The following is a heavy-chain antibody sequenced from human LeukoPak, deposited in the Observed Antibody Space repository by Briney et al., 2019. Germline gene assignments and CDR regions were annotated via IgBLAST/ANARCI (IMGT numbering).Heavy chain of an antibody. Sequence: PGGSLRLSCAASGFTVSSNYMSWVRQAPGKGLEWVSGISGSGGSTYYADSVKGRFTISRDNSKNTLYLQMNSLRAEDTAVYYCATLGAGPEPNYYYGMDVWGQGTTVTVSS. CDR3: ATLGAGPEPNYYYGMDV. V-gene: IGHV3-53*05. CDR2: ISGSGGST. J-gene: IGHJ6*02. CDR1: GFTVSSNY. D-gene: IGHD3-10*01.